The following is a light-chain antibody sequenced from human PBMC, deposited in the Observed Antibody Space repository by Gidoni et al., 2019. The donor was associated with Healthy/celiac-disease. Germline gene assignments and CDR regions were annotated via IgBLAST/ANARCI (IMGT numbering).Light chain of an antibody. Sequence: EIVLTQSPGTLSLSPGERATLSCRASQRVSSSYLAWYQQKPGQAPRLLIYGASSRATGIPDRFSGSGSGTDFTLTISRLEPEDFAVYYCQQYGSSPPVTFGGGTKVGIK. CDR2: GAS. CDR3: QQYGSSPPVT. V-gene: IGKV3-20*01. J-gene: IGKJ4*01. CDR1: QRVSSSY.